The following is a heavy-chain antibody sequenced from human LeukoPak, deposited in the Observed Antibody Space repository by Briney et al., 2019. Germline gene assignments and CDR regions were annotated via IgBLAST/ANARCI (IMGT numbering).Heavy chain of an antibody. J-gene: IGHJ3*02. D-gene: IGHD3-3*01. CDR3: ARDTADFQGLDI. V-gene: IGHV3-30*04. Sequence: GGSLRLSCAASGFTFSSYAMHWVRQAPGKGLEWVAVISYDGSNKYYAGSVKGRFTISRDNSKNTLYLQMNSLRAEDTAVYYCARDTADFQGLDIWGQGTKVTVSS. CDR2: ISYDGSNK. CDR1: GFTFSSYA.